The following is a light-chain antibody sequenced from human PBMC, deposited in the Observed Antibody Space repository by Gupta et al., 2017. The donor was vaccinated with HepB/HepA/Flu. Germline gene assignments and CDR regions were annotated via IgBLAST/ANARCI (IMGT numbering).Light chain of an antibody. V-gene: IGKV2-30*01. CDR2: KFS. J-gene: IGKJ4*01. CDR3: MQASHWPLS. Sequence: DVVMTQSPLSLPVTLGQPVSISCRSSQGLVYSDGNTYLNWFHQSPGQSPRRLIYKFSNRDSGVPDRFSGSESGTMYTLRISRGEAEDVGIYYCMQASHWPLSFGGGTKVESK. CDR1: QGLVYSDGNTY.